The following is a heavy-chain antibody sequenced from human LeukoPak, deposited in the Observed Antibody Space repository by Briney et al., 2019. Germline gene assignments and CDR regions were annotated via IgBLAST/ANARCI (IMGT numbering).Heavy chain of an antibody. J-gene: IGHJ4*02. D-gene: IGHD4-23*01. V-gene: IGHV3-33*01. CDR3: ARFKLRWQTFDY. CDR2: IWYDGSNK. Sequence: GGSLRLSCAASGFTFSSYGMHWVRQAPGKGLEWVAVIWYDGSNKYYADSVKGRFTISRDNSKNTLYLQMNSLRAEDTAVYYCARFKLRWQTFDYWGQGTLVTVSS. CDR1: GFTFSSYG.